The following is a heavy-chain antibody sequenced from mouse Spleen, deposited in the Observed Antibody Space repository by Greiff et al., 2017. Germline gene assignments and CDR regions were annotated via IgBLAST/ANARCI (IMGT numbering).Heavy chain of an antibody. D-gene: IGHD1-1*01. J-gene: IGHJ4*01. Sequence: VQLQQSGPGLVKPSQSLSLTCTVTGYSITSDYAWNWIRQFPGNKLEWMGYISYSGSTSYNPSLKSQISITRDTSKNQFFLQLNSVTTEDTATYYCARSGYYGSRAMDYWGQGTSVTVSS. CDR1: GYSITSDYA. CDR2: ISYSGST. V-gene: IGHV3-2*02. CDR3: ARSGYYGSRAMDY.